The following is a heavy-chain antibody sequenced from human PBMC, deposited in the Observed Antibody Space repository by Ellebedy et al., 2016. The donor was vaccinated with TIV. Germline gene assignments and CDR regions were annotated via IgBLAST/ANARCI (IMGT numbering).Heavy chain of an antibody. Sequence: GESLKISXAASGFTFSSYAMSWVRQAPGKGLEWVSAISGSGGSTYYADSVKGRFTISRDNSKNTLYLQMNSLRAEDTAVYYCANGGTQASYYTGGYYFDYWGQGTLVTVSS. D-gene: IGHD3-3*01. J-gene: IGHJ4*02. CDR1: GFTFSSYA. CDR3: ANGGTQASYYTGGYYFDY. V-gene: IGHV3-23*01. CDR2: ISGSGGST.